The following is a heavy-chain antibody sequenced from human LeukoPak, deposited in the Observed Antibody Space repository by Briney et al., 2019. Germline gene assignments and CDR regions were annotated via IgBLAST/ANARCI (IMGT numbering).Heavy chain of an antibody. J-gene: IGHJ4*02. CDR3: ARSRGYSYGYLDY. Sequence: ASVKVSCKASGHTFTGYYMHWVRQAPGQGLEWMGWINPNSGGTNYAQKLQGRVTMATDTSTSTAYMELRSLRSDDTAVYYCARSRGYSYGYLDYWGQGTLVTVSS. D-gene: IGHD5-18*01. CDR1: GHTFTGYY. V-gene: IGHV1-2*02. CDR2: INPNSGGT.